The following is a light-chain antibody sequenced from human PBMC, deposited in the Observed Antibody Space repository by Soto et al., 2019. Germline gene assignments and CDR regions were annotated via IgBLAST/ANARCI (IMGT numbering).Light chain of an antibody. V-gene: IGLV1-44*01. Sequence: QSALTQPPSASGTPGQRVTISCSGSSSNIGSNTVNWYQQLPGTAPKLLIYSNNQRPSGVPDRLSGSKSGTSASLAISGLQSEDEADYYCAAWDDSLNGRYVFGTGTKVTIL. J-gene: IGLJ1*01. CDR3: AAWDDSLNGRYV. CDR1: SSNIGSNT. CDR2: SNN.